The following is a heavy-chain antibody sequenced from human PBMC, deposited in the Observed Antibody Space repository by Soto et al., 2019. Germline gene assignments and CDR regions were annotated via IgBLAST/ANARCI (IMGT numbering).Heavy chain of an antibody. CDR3: ARPYCSSTSCYNDY. Sequence: GASVKVSCKASGYTFTIYGISCVLRSPLQGLDWMGCISAYNGNTNYAQKLQGRVTMTTDTSTSTAYMELRSLRSDDTAVYYCARPYCSSTSCYNDYWGQGTLVTV. V-gene: IGHV1-18*01. CDR2: ISAYNGNT. J-gene: IGHJ4*02. D-gene: IGHD2-2*02. CDR1: GYTFTIYG.